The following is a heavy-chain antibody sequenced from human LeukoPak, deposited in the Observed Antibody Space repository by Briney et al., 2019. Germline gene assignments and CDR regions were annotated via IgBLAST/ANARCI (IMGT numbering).Heavy chain of an antibody. CDR1: GGTFSSYT. V-gene: IGHV1-2*02. J-gene: IGHJ5*02. Sequence: ASVKVSCKASGGTFSSYTISWVRQAPGQGLEWMGWINPNSGGTNYAQKFQGRVTMTRDTSISTAYMELSRLRSDDTAVYYCARSGSSLVNWFDPWGQGTLVTVSS. D-gene: IGHD6-13*01. CDR3: ARSGSSLVNWFDP. CDR2: INPNSGGT.